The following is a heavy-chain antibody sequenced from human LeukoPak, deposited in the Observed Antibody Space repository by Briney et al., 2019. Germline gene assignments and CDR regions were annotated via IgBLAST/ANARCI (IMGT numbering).Heavy chain of an antibody. CDR1: GFSFSNYE. CDR3: ARDGYNYASNFDF. Sequence: GGSLRLSCAASGFSFSNYEMNWVRQAPGKGLEWVSYISTSRSTIYLADSMKGRFTVSRDNAKNSLSLQMNSLRVEDTAVYYCARDGYNYASNFDFWGQGILVTVSS. D-gene: IGHD5-24*01. CDR2: ISTSRSTI. J-gene: IGHJ4*02. V-gene: IGHV3-48*03.